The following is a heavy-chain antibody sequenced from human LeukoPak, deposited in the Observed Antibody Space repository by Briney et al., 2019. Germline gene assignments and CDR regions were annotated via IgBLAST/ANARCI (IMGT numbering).Heavy chain of an antibody. CDR1: GFTFSDYY. V-gene: IGHV3-11*04. J-gene: IGHJ4*02. CDR2: ISSSGNST. CDR3: ARAKGEGWELPFDF. D-gene: IGHD2-15*01. Sequence: GGSLRLSCAASGFTFSDYYMSWIRQAPGKGLEWVSYISSSGNSTYYSDSVRGRFTISRDNAKNSLHLQMNSLRAEDTAVYYCARAKGEGWELPFDFWGQGTLVTVSS.